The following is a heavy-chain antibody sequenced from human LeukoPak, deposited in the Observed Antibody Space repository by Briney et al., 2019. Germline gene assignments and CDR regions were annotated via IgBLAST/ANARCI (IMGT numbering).Heavy chain of an antibody. Sequence: GASVTVSCKSSVYTFTIYGISWVRQAPGLGLEWMGWISGYNGNTKYAQKLQGRVTMTTDTSTSTAYMELRALRSDDTAVYFCARDLDVDTAMVPGYMDVWGKGTTVTVSS. V-gene: IGHV1-18*01. J-gene: IGHJ6*03. CDR2: ISGYNGNT. CDR1: VYTFTIYG. D-gene: IGHD5-18*01. CDR3: ARDLDVDTAMVPGYMDV.